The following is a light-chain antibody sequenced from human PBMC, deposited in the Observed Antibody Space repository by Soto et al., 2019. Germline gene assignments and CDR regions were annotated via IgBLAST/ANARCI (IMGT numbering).Light chain of an antibody. CDR1: RRISSSY. Sequence: WTPTAGTLSVSPKRRATRACSASRRISSSYLAWYQQKPGQTPRLLFYGASGRATGIPDRFSGSGSGTDFSLTLSRLQPEDFAVYYCQQHGTASGTFGGGTKVDIK. J-gene: IGKJ4*01. V-gene: IGKV3-20*01. CDR2: GAS. CDR3: QQHGTASGT.